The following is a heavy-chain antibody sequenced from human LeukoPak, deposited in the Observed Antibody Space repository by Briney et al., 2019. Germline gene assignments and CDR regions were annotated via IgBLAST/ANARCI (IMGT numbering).Heavy chain of an antibody. J-gene: IGHJ3*02. V-gene: IGHV3-23*01. CDR1: GFTFSSYA. D-gene: IGHD4-17*01. CDR2: ISGSGGST. CDR3: AKSCDYGDYVPHAFDI. Sequence: PGGSLRLSCAASGFTFSSYAMSWVRQAPGKGLEWVSAISGSGGSTYYADSVKGRFTISRDNSKNTLYLQMNSLRAEDTAVYYCAKSCDYGDYVPHAFDIWGQGTMVTVSS.